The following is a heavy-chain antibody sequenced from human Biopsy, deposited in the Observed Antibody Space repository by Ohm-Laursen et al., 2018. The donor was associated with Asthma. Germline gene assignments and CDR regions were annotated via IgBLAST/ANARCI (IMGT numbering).Heavy chain of an antibody. D-gene: IGHD1-26*01. CDR3: AKELFPGWELRRGPDS. V-gene: IGHV3-53*05. CDR2: IYSGGGT. J-gene: IGHJ4*02. CDR1: GFTVSTNG. Sequence: SLRLSCSASGFTVSTNGMSWVRQPPGKGLEWVSVIYSGGGTYYADSVQGRFTISRDNSKNTLFLEMNSLRPEDTAVYYCAKELFPGWELRRGPDSWGQGTLVTVSS.